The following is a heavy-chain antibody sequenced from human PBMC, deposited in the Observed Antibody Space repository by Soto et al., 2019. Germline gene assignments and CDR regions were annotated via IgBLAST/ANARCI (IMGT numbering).Heavy chain of an antibody. D-gene: IGHD5-12*01. V-gene: IGHV3-23*01. Sequence: PXRSLGLSFAASGFTFSSYSINGVGQAPGKGLEWVSAISGSGDNTYYADSVKGRFTISRDMSKNTLYLQMNSLRAEDTAEYYCAKLPAVATTKSPFDYWGQGTQVTVSS. CDR2: ISGSGDNT. J-gene: IGHJ4*02. CDR3: AKLPAVATTKSPFDY. CDR1: GFTFSSYS.